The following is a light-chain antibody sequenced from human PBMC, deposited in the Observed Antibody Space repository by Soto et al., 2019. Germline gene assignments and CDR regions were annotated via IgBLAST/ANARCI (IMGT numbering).Light chain of an antibody. V-gene: IGKV1-39*01. CDR2: AAS. CDR1: QSITGY. CDR3: QQSYSTPFT. J-gene: IGKJ3*01. Sequence: DIQMTQSPSSLSSSVGDRVTITCRASQSITGYLNWYQHKPGKAPTLLIYAASSLQSGVPSRFTGSGSGTDFTLTITSLQLEDFATYYCQQSYSTPFTFGPGTKVDMK.